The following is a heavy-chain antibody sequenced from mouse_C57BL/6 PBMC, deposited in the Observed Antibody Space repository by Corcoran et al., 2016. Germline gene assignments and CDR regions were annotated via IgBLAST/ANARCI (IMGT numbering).Heavy chain of an antibody. D-gene: IGHD2-1*01. V-gene: IGHV1-66*01. Sequence: QVQLQQSGPELVKPGASVKISCKASGYSFTSYYIHWVKQRPGQGLEWIGWIYPGSGNTKYNEKFKGKATLTADTSSSTAYMQLSSLTSEDSAVYYCATMVTEAWFAYWGQGTLVTVSA. CDR2: IYPGSGNT. CDR1: GYSFTSYY. J-gene: IGHJ3*01. CDR3: ATMVTEAWFAY.